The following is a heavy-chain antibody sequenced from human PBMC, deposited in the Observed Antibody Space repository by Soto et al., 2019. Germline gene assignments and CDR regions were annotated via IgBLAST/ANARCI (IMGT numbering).Heavy chain of an antibody. J-gene: IGHJ6*02. CDR3: TKDHLRFSWWLLLPPYFYYCRDV. V-gene: IGHV3-30*18. CDR1: GFTFSSYG. Sequence: QVQLVESGGGVVQPGRSLRLSCAASGFTFSSYGVHWVRQAPGKGLERVAVISYDGSNKSYADSVKDRFTISRGNCKNTLFLPVRSLRADGDAVYYCTKDHLRFSWWLLLPPYFYYCRDVLGQGTTVTVSS. CDR2: ISYDGSNK. D-gene: IGHD2-21*01.